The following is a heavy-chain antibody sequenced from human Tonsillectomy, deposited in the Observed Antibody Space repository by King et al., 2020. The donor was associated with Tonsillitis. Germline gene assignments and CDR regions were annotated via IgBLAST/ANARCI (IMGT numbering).Heavy chain of an antibody. CDR1: GFTFNTYG. V-gene: IGHV3-33*08. D-gene: IGHD3-22*01. CDR2: IWYDGSNE. J-gene: IGHJ3*02. CDR3: ARMPDYEDSSGYYHGVGAFDI. Sequence: GQLVQSGGGVVQPGRSLKLSCSASGFTFNTYGLHWVRQAPGKGLQWVAFIWYDGSNEYYGDSLKVRFTISRDNSKNTRYLKMNSLRAEDTAVYYCARMPDYEDSSGYYHGVGAFDIWGQGTMVTVSS.